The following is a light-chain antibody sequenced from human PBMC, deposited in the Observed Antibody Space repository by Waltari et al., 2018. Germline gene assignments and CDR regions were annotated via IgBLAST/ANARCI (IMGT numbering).Light chain of an antibody. V-gene: IGKV1-39*01. CDR1: ENIANY. Sequence: DIQMTQAPSSLSASIGDRVIITCRASENIANYVSWYRQKPGTAPELLISRISSLQSGVPSRFSAGGSGTDFTLTISRLQPEDFATYICQQSYSRPPTFGQGTKVEIK. J-gene: IGKJ2*01. CDR2: RIS. CDR3: QQSYSRPPT.